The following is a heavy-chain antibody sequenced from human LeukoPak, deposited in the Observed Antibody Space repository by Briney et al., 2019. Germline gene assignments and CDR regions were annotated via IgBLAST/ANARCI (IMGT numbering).Heavy chain of an antibody. CDR2: ISGSGGST. Sequence: TGGSLRLSCAASGFTFSSDDMSWVRQAPGKGLAWGTGISGSGGSTYYADSVKGRFTISRDNSKNTLYLRMNSLRAEDTAVYYCAKHTYYYESSGTTALFDYWGQGTLVTVSS. J-gene: IGHJ4*02. V-gene: IGHV3-23*01. CDR3: AKHTYYYESSGTTALFDY. CDR1: GFTFSSDD. D-gene: IGHD3-22*01.